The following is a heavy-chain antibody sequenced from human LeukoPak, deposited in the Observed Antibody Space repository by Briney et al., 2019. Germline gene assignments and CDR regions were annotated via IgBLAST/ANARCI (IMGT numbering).Heavy chain of an antibody. V-gene: IGHV4-39*01. Sequence: PSETLSLTSTVSGGSISSSTYSWGWIRQPPGKGLEWIGSIYYSGSTYYNPSLKSRVTISVDTSKNQFSLKLRSMTAADTAVYHCATFKNRGQRTLVTVSS. CDR1: GGSISSSTYS. CDR2: IYYSGST. D-gene: IGHD1-14*01. J-gene: IGHJ4*02. CDR3: ATFKN.